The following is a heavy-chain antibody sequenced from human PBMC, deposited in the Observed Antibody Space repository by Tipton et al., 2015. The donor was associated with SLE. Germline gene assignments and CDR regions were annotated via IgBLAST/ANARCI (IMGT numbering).Heavy chain of an antibody. D-gene: IGHD3-22*01. CDR2: VFGSGSI. CDR3: ARLGGYYDSSGYSYYFDY. CDR1: GGSLSGDY. Sequence: TLSLTCTVSGGSLSGDYWSWIRPPPGKKLEWNGYVFGSGSIYYNPSLTSRVTMSVDTSNKQASLKLSSVTAADTAVYYCARLGGYYDSSGYSYYFDYWGQGTLVTVSS. J-gene: IGHJ4*02. V-gene: IGHV4-59*08.